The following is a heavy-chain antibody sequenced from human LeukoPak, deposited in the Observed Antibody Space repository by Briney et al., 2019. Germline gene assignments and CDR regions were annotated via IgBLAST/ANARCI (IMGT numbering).Heavy chain of an antibody. V-gene: IGHV1-69*04. J-gene: IGHJ4*02. CDR3: ARGSPLNYYDTPYDY. Sequence: SVKVSCKASGGTFSSYAISWVRQAPGQGLEWMGRIIPILGIANYAQKFQGRVTITADKSTSTAYMELSSLRSEDTAVYYCARGSPLNYYDTPYDYWGQGTLVTVSS. D-gene: IGHD3-22*01. CDR1: GGTFSSYA. CDR2: IIPILGIA.